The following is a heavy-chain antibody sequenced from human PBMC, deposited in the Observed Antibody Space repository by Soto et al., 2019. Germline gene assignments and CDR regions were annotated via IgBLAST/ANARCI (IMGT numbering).Heavy chain of an antibody. CDR2: ISVSGNII. CDR1: GFTFSTYG. Sequence: PGGALRLSCAASGFTFSTYGFNWVRQSPGRGLEWISYISVSGNIIRYADSVKGRFTISRDNAENSLHLHMSSLRVDDTAVYFCVRDTMRASAAASLDSWGQGTQVTVSS. V-gene: IGHV3-48*03. D-gene: IGHD6-13*01. CDR3: VRDTMRASAAASLDS. J-gene: IGHJ4*02.